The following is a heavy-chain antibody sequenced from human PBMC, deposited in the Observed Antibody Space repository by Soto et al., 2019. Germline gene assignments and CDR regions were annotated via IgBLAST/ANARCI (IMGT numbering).Heavy chain of an antibody. Sequence: SETLSLTCTVSGGSISSSSYFWGWIRQPPGKGLEWIGSIFYSGIPYKNPSLKGRGTIFVDTSKNQFSLKLSSVTAADTAVYYCARHATIFGVVSHFDFWGQGTLVTVSS. CDR3: ARHATIFGVVSHFDF. CDR2: IFYSGIP. V-gene: IGHV4-39*01. D-gene: IGHD3-3*01. CDR1: GGSISSSSYF. J-gene: IGHJ4*02.